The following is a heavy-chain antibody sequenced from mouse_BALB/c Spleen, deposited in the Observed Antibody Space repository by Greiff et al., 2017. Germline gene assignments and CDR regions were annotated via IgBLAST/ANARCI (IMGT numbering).Heavy chain of an antibody. CDR2: IDPANGNT. Sequence: VQLQQSGAELVKPGASVKLSCTASGFNIKDTYMHWVKQRPEQGLEWIGRIDPANGNTKYDPKFQGKATITADSSSNTAYLQLSSLTSEDTAVYYCARNYPLYWYFDVWGAGTTVTVSS. D-gene: IGHD2-1*01. J-gene: IGHJ1*01. CDR3: ARNYPLYWYFDV. V-gene: IGHV14-3*02. CDR1: GFNIKDTY.